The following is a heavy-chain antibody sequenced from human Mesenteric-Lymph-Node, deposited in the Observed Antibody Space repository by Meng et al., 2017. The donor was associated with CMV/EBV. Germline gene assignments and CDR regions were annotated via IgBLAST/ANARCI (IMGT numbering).Heavy chain of an antibody. CDR2: INTNTGNP. D-gene: IGHD3-10*01. CDR1: TTYS. Sequence: TTYSMNWVRQAPGQGLEWMGWINTNTGNPTYAQGFTGRFVFSLDTSVSTAYLQISSLKAEDTAVYYCARVITMFRGVIGSHDAFDIWGQGTMVTVSS. V-gene: IGHV7-4-1*02. J-gene: IGHJ3*02. CDR3: ARVITMFRGVIGSHDAFDI.